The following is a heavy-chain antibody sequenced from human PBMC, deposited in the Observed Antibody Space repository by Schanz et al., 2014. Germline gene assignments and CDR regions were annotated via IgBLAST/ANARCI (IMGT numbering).Heavy chain of an antibody. CDR1: GFSVGNKY. CDR3: ARGGTAYYFDD. D-gene: IGHD2-21*02. J-gene: IGHJ4*02. V-gene: IGHV3-66*01. CDR2: IYIGGNT. Sequence: DVQLLESGGGLVQPGGSLRLSCAASGFSVGNKYMNWVRQAPGKGLEWVSFIYIGGNTYYADSVKGRFTISRDNSKNTVYIQMNSLRAEDTAVYCCARGGTAYYFDDWGQGTLVDVSS.